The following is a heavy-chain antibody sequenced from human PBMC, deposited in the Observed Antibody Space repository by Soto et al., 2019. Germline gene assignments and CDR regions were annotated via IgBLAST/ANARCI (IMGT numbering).Heavy chain of an antibody. CDR3: AREMGSGSSNFDS. D-gene: IGHD1-26*01. CDR1: GGTFSSYS. CDR2: IIPIFGSP. V-gene: IGHV1-69*14. J-gene: IGHJ4*01. Sequence: QGQLVQSGAEVKKPGSSVKVSCKASGGTFSSYSINWVRQAPGQGLEWVGGIIPIFGSPNYAQKFQGRVTINADRSTTTAYMEMSRLSSADTAVYYCAREMGSGSSNFDSWGHGTMVAVSS.